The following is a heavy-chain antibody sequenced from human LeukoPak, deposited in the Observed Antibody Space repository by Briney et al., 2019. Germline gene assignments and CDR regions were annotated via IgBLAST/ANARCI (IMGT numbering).Heavy chain of an antibody. V-gene: IGHV4-4*07. D-gene: IGHD3-22*01. J-gene: IGHJ3*02. CDR1: GGSISSYY. CDR2: IYTSGST. Sequence: KPSETLSLTCTVSGGSISSYYWSWIRQPAGKGLEWIGRIYTSGSTNYNPSLKSRVTMSVDTSKNQFSLKQSSVTAADTAVYYCARVVAPRSGYYLDAFDIWGQGTMVTVSS. CDR3: ARVVAPRSGYYLDAFDI.